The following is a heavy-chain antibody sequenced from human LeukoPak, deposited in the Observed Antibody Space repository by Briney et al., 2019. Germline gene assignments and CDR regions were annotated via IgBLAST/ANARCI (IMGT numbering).Heavy chain of an antibody. CDR3: ARHTSSGSYYGMDG. CDR1: GGSIRSYY. V-gene: IGHV4-59*08. Sequence: KASETLSLTCTVSGGSIRSYYWSWIRQPPGKGLEWMGYIYYSGSTNYNPSLKRRVTISVDTSKNQLSLKLSAVTAADTAVYYCARHTSSGSYYGMDGWGQGTTVTV. J-gene: IGHJ6*02. D-gene: IGHD1-26*01. CDR2: IYYSGST.